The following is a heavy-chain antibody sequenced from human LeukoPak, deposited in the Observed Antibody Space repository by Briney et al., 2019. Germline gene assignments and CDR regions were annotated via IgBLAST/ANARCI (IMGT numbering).Heavy chain of an antibody. Sequence: PGGSLRLSCAASGFTFDDYGMSCVRQAPGKGLEWVSGINCNGGSRGYADPVKGRFTISRDNSKNTLYLQMNSLRAEDTAVYYCARGTYYDFWSGYPQPSFDYWGQGTLVIVSS. D-gene: IGHD3-3*01. V-gene: IGHV3-20*04. CDR3: ARGTYYDFWSGYPQPSFDY. CDR1: GFTFDDYG. J-gene: IGHJ4*02. CDR2: INCNGGSR.